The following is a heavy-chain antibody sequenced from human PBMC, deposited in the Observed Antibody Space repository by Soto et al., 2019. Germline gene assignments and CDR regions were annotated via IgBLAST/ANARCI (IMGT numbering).Heavy chain of an antibody. CDR2: IYWNDDK. CDR3: AHRPGYCSGGSCYYYYYGMDV. Sequence: SGPTLVNPTQTLTLTCTFSGFSLSTSGVGVGWIRQPPGKALEWLALIYWNDDKRYSPSLKSRLTITKDTSKNQVVLTMTNMDPVDTATYYCAHRPGYCSGGSCYYYYYGMDVWGQGTTVTSP. CDR1: GFSLSTSGVG. J-gene: IGHJ6*02. D-gene: IGHD2-15*01. V-gene: IGHV2-5*01.